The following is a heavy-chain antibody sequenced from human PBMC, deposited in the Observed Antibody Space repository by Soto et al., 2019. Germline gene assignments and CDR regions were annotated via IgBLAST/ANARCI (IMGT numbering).Heavy chain of an antibody. CDR2: IYPGDSDT. Sequence: GESLNISCKVSGYSVTIYWIGWVRQMPGKGLEWMGIIYPGDSDTRYGPSFQGQVTISADKSISTAYLQWSSLKASDTAMYYCARRPDYGDYEFNAFDIWGQGTMVT. V-gene: IGHV5-51*01. D-gene: IGHD4-17*01. CDR1: GYSVTIYW. CDR3: ARRPDYGDYEFNAFDI. J-gene: IGHJ3*02.